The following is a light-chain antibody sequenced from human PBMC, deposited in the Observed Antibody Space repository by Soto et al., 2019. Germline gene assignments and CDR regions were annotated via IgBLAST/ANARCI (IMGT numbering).Light chain of an antibody. CDR3: QLYGSSPPAVA. CDR2: GAS. J-gene: IGKJ1*01. Sequence: EIVLTQSPGTLSLSPGERATLSCRASQSVSSSYLAWYQQKPGQAPRLLIYGASSRATGIPDRFSGSGSGTDFTLTISRLEPEDFAVYYGQLYGSSPPAVAFSQGT. CDR1: QSVSSSY. V-gene: IGKV3-20*01.